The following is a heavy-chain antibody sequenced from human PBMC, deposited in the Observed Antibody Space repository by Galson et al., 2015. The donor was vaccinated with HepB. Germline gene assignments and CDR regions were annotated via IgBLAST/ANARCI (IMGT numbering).Heavy chain of an antibody. V-gene: IGHV3-23*01. D-gene: IGHD2-15*01. Sequence: SLRLSCAASGFTFSGYAMSWARQAPGKGLEWVSSINGYGGSTYYAASVKGRFTISRDNSNNTVHLQINSLRAEDTAVYYCAKVGLGYGSGGSCYSLDSWGQGTLVTVSS. CDR3: AKVGLGYGSGGSCYSLDS. CDR1: GFTFSGYA. CDR2: INGYGGST. J-gene: IGHJ4*02.